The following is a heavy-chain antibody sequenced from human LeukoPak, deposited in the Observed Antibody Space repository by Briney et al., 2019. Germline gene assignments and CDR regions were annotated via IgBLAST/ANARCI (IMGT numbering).Heavy chain of an antibody. D-gene: IGHD3-3*01. CDR1: GDSMYSHY. Sequence: SETLSLTCSVSGDSMYSHYWSFIRQAAGAGLEWIGRIHTSGTTYYNPSLKSRVTLSIDTSMNQFSLRLTSVTAADTAVYYCARGDYYDGGGRNWFDPWGQGTLVTVSP. CDR3: ARGDYYDGGGRNWFDP. CDR2: IHTSGTT. V-gene: IGHV4-4*07. J-gene: IGHJ5*02.